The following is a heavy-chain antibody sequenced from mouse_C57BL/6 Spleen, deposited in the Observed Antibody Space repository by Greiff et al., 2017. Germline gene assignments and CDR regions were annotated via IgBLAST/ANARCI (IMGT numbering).Heavy chain of an antibody. CDR1: GYTFTSYW. CDR2: IHPNSGST. V-gene: IGHV1-64*01. CDR3: ATQNWDEDY. Sequence: VQLQESGAELVKPGASVKLSCKASGYTFTSYWMHWVKQRPGQGLEWIGMIHPNSGSTNYNEKFKSKATLTVDKSSSTAYMQLSSLTSEDSAVYYCATQNWDEDYWGQGTTLTVSS. D-gene: IGHD4-1*01. J-gene: IGHJ2*01.